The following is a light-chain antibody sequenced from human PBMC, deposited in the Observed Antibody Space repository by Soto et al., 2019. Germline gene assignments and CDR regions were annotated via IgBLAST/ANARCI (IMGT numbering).Light chain of an antibody. CDR2: GAS. CDR3: QQYNNWPMT. Sequence: EIVMTQSPATLSVSPGERATLSCRASQSVSSNLAWYQQKPGQAPRLLIYGASTRATVIPARFSGSGSGTEFTLTISSLQSEEFAVYYCQQYNNWPMTFGQGTKVDIK. CDR1: QSVSSN. V-gene: IGKV3-15*01. J-gene: IGKJ1*01.